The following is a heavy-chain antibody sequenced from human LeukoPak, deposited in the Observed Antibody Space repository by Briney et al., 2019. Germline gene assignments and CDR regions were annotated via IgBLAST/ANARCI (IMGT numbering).Heavy chain of an antibody. J-gene: IGHJ4*02. D-gene: IGHD6-19*01. CDR2: INHSGST. V-gene: IGHV4-34*01. CDR3: TRRRGWYSLGLYYFDY. Sequence: SETLSLTCAVYGGSFSGYYWSWIRQPPGKGLEWIGEINHSGSTNYNPSLKSRVTISVETSKNQFSLKLSSVTAADTAVYYCTRRRGWYSLGLYYFDYWGQGTLVTVSS. CDR1: GGSFSGYY.